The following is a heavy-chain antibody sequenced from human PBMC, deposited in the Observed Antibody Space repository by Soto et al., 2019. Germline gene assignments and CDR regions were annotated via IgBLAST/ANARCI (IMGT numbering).Heavy chain of an antibody. V-gene: IGHV3-23*01. D-gene: IGHD3-10*01. Sequence: EVQLLESGGGLVEPGGSLRLSCAASGFTFSSYAMSWVRQAPGKGLEWVSTISGSGDSTYYAGSVKGRFTISRDNSKYTLYLQINRLRAEDTAVYYCAKWLGFGPNWGQGTLVTVSS. J-gene: IGHJ4*02. CDR2: ISGSGDST. CDR1: GFTFSSYA. CDR3: AKWLGFGPN.